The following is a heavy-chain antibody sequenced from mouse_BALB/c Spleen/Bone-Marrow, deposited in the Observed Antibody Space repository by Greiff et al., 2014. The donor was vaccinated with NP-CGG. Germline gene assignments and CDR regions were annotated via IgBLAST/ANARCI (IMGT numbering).Heavy chain of an antibody. V-gene: IGHV5-6-2*01. CDR3: ARHGNYAVDY. Sequence: EVMLVESGGGLVKLGGSLKLSCAASGFTFSSYYMSWVRQTPEKRLELVAAINSNGGSTYYPDTVKGRFTISRDNAKNTLYLQMSSLKSEDTALYYCARHGNYAVDYWGQGTSVTVSS. J-gene: IGHJ4*01. CDR1: GFTFSSYY. D-gene: IGHD1-1*02. CDR2: INSNGGST.